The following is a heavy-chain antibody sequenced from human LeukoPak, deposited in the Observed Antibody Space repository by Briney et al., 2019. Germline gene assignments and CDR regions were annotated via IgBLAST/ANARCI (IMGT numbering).Heavy chain of an antibody. CDR2: IKQDGSER. J-gene: IGHJ5*02. CDR1: GFTFSSYW. CDR3: ARDNWNYGS. V-gene: IGHV3-7*01. Sequence: PGGSLRLSCAASGFTFSSYWMSWVRQAPGKGLEWVANIKQDGSERYYVASVKGRFTISRDNAKSSLYLQMNSLRAEDTAVYCCARDNWNYGSWGQGSLVTVSS. D-gene: IGHD1-7*01.